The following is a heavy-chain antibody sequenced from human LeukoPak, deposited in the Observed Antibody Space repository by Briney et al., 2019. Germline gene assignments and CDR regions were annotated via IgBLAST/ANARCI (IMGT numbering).Heavy chain of an antibody. CDR2: ISGSGGST. Sequence: GGSLSLSCAASGFTFSNYAMSWVRQAPGKGLEWVSTISGSGGSTYYADSVKGRFTISRDNSKNTLYLQMNSLRAEDTAVYYCAKDKLAGSGSYSRFFDYWGQGTLVTVSS. CDR3: AKDKLAGSGSYSRFFDY. V-gene: IGHV3-23*01. CDR1: GFTFSNYA. D-gene: IGHD1-26*01. J-gene: IGHJ4*02.